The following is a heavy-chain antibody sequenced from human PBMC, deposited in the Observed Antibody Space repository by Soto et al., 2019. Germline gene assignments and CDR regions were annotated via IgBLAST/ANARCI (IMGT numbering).Heavy chain of an antibody. Sequence: GASVKVSCKASGYTFTSYYMHWARQAPGQGLEWMGIINPSGGSTSYAQKFQGRVTMTRDTSTSTVYMELSSLRSEDTAVYYCASHVGLRDAFDIWGQGTMVTVSS. J-gene: IGHJ3*02. CDR1: GYTFTSYY. V-gene: IGHV1-46*03. CDR2: INPSGGST. CDR3: ASHVGLRDAFDI.